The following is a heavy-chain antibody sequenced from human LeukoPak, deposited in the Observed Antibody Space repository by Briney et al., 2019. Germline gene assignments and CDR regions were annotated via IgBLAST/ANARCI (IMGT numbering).Heavy chain of an antibody. CDR1: GYTFTGYY. V-gene: IGHV3-64*02. J-gene: IGHJ4*02. Sequence: SCKASGYTFTGYYMHWVRQAPGKGLQYVSDISSNGGSTYYADSVKGRFTISRDNSKNTLYLQMGSLRAEDMAVYYCARAKAYFFDYWGQGTLVTVSS. CDR2: ISSNGGST. CDR3: ARAKAYFFDY.